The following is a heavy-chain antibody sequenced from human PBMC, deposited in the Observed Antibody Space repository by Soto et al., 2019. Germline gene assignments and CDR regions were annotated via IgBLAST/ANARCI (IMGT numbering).Heavy chain of an antibody. Sequence: QLHLQESGPGLVKPSETLSLTCTVSGGSISSSSYYWGWIRQPPGKGLEWIVSIYYSGSTYYNPSLKSRFTISVDTAKNQSSLKLSSVTAGDKAVYYCARRTHVEWLLYRYDEGSFDIWGQGTMVTVSS. CDR3: ARRTHVEWLLYRYDEGSFDI. CDR1: GGSISSSSYY. J-gene: IGHJ3*02. V-gene: IGHV4-39*01. CDR2: IYYSGST. D-gene: IGHD3-3*01.